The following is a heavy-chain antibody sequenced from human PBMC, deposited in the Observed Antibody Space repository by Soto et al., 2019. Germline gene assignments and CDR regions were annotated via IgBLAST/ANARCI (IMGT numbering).Heavy chain of an antibody. J-gene: IGHJ4*02. Sequence: EVQLLESGGGLVQPGGSLRLSCAASGFTFSTYTMSWVSRAPGKGLEWVSAISGSGASPSYADSVQGRFTISRDNPKSTLYLQMNNLRAEDTAVYYCAKARCSTTNCYVPDYWGQGTLVTVSS. D-gene: IGHD2-2*01. CDR2: ISGSGASP. V-gene: IGHV3-23*01. CDR1: GFTFSTYT. CDR3: AKARCSTTNCYVPDY.